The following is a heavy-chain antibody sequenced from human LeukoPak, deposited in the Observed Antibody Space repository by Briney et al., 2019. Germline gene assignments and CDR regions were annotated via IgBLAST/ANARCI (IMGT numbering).Heavy chain of an antibody. Sequence: ASVKVSCKASGYTFTSYAMNWVRQAPGQGLEWMGWINTNTGNPTYAQGFTGRFVFSLDTSVSTAYLQISSLKAEDTAVYYCGRAGDYGDYVVSWYFDLWGRGTLVTVSS. D-gene: IGHD4-17*01. CDR1: GYTFTSYA. J-gene: IGHJ2*01. V-gene: IGHV7-4-1*02. CDR3: GRAGDYGDYVVSWYFDL. CDR2: INTNTGNP.